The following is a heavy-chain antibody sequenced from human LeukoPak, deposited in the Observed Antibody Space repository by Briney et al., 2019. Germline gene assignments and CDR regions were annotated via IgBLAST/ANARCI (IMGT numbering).Heavy chain of an antibody. Sequence: GGSLRLSCAASGFTVSSNYMSWVRQAPGKGLEWVSVIYSGGSTYYADSVKGRFTISRDNSKNTLYLQMNSLRAEDTAVYYCAKDAVCGSYCWGPDYWGQGTLVTVSS. D-gene: IGHD1-26*01. CDR1: GFTVSSNY. V-gene: IGHV3-53*01. CDR2: IYSGGST. CDR3: AKDAVCGSYCWGPDY. J-gene: IGHJ4*02.